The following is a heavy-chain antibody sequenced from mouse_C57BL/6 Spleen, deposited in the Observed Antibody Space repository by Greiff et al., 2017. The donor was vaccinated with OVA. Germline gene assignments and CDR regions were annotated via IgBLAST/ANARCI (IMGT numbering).Heavy chain of an antibody. D-gene: IGHD2-5*01. CDR1: GYAFSSYW. CDR2: IYPGDGDT. J-gene: IGHJ4*01. Sequence: QVQLQQSGAELVKPGASVKISCKASGYAFSSYWMNWVKQRPGKGLEWIGQIYPGDGDTNYNGKFKGKATLTADKSSSTAYMQLSSLTSEDSAVYFCARNSNYPYAMDYWGQGTSVTVSS. CDR3: ARNSNYPYAMDY. V-gene: IGHV1-80*01.